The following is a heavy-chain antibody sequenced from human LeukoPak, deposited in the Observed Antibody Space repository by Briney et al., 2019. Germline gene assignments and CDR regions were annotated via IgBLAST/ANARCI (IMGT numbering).Heavy chain of an antibody. CDR1: GGSISSGSYY. D-gene: IGHD4-23*01. J-gene: IGHJ4*02. CDR2: IYTSGST. V-gene: IGHV4-61*02. CDR3: AGTLGTVVTPRFDY. Sequence: PSETLSLTCTVSGGSISSGSYYWSWIRQPAGKGLEWIGRIYTSGSTNYNPSLKSRVTISVDTSKNQFSLKLSSVTAADTAVYYCAGTLGTVVTPRFDYWGQGTLVTVSS.